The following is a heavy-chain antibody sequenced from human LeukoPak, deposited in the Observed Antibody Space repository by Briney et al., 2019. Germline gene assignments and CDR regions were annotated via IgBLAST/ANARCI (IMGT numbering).Heavy chain of an antibody. D-gene: IGHD6-25*01. J-gene: IGHJ4*02. V-gene: IGHV3-74*01. Sequence: PGGSLRLSCAASGFTLSNYWMHWVRQAPGKGLVWVSRLHSDGTRTSYADSVRGRFTISRDNARNTLYLQMNTLRAEDTAVYYCARSGWPYYFDYWGQGTLVTVSS. CDR1: GFTLSNYW. CDR3: ARSGWPYYFDY. CDR2: LHSDGTRT.